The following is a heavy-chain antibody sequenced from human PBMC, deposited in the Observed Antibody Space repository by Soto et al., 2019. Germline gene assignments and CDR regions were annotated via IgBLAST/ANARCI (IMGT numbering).Heavy chain of an antibody. J-gene: IGHJ4*02. Sequence: QVQLVQSGAEVKKPGASVKVSCKASGDTFTDYYIHWVRQAPGQGLEWMGTVNPSGGHPTYAQHFLGTMTMTRDTSTSTLYMELTSLTSEDTAVYYCARGGHVVVVTAALDYWGQGTLVTVSS. D-gene: IGHD2-21*02. CDR1: GDTFTDYY. CDR2: VNPSGGHP. CDR3: ARGGHVVVVTAALDY. V-gene: IGHV1-46*01.